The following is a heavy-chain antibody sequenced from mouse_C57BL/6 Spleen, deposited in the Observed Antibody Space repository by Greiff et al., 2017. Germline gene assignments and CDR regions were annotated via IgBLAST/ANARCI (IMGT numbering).Heavy chain of an antibody. V-gene: IGHV1-26*01. J-gene: IGHJ4*01. CDR1: GYTFTDYY. CDR3: ASGWLKDY. D-gene: IGHD2-3*01. CDR2: INPNNGGT. Sequence: EVQLQQSGPELVKPGASVKISCKASGYTFTDYYMNWVKQSHGKSLEWIGDINPNNGGTSYNQKFKGKATLTVDKSSSTAYMELRSLTSEDSAVYYCASGWLKDYWGQGTSVTVSS.